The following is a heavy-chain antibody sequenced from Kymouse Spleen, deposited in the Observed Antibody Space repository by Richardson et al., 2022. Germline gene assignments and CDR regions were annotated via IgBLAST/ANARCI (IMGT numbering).Heavy chain of an antibody. CDR1: GGSISSYY. Sequence: QVQLQESGPGLVKPSETLSLTCTVSGGSISSYYWSWIRQPPGKGLEWIGYIYYSGSTNYNPSLKSRVTISVDTSKNQFSLKLSSVTAADTAVYYCAREGWNYGYFDYWGQGTLVTVSS. V-gene: IGHV4-59*01. D-gene: IGHD1-7*01. J-gene: IGHJ4*02. CDR3: AREGWNYGYFDY. CDR2: IYYSGST.